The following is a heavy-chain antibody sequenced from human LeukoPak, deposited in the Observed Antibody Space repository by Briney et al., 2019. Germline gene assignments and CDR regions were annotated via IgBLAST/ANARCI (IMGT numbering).Heavy chain of an antibody. Sequence: ASVKFSGKASDYTFTSYDINWVGQATGQGLNWMGWLTPNGGNTGYAQKFQGRVTMTRNTSISTAYMELSSLRSEDTAVYYCARGVPNYYGSGSSNWFDPWGQGTLVTVSS. CDR3: ARGVPNYYGSGSSNWFDP. CDR2: LTPNGGNT. J-gene: IGHJ5*02. V-gene: IGHV1-8*01. D-gene: IGHD3-10*01. CDR1: DYTFTSYD.